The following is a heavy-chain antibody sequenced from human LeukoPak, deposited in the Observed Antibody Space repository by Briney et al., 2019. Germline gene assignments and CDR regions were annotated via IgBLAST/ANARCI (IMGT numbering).Heavy chain of an antibody. J-gene: IGHJ4*02. D-gene: IGHD4-17*01. CDR1: GFTFSDYY. CDR3: ARDVVFDYGDPNHNFDY. Sequence: PGGSLRLSCVASGFTFSDYYMSWIRQAPGKGLEWVSYISSSGSTIYYADSVKGRFTISRDNAKNSLYLQMNSLRAEDTAVYYCARDVVFDYGDPNHNFDYWGQGTLVTVS. V-gene: IGHV3-11*04. CDR2: ISSSGSTI.